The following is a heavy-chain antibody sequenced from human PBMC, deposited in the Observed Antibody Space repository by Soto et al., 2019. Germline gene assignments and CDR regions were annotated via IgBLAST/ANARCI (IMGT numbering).Heavy chain of an antibody. D-gene: IGHD1-20*01. V-gene: IGHV3-23*01. CDR2: IDSASDT. CDR1: GFTFTAYH. J-gene: IGHJ4*02. Sequence: GGSLRLACTASGFTFTAYHMSWVRQAPGKGLEWVSAIDSASDTHYADSVKGRFTIFRDNSKNTLYLQMNSLRAEDTAIYYCAKELATPSFITIDYWGQAALVTVSS. CDR3: AKELATPSFITIDY.